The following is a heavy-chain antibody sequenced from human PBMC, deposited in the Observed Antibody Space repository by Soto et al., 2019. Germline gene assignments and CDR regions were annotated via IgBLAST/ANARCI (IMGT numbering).Heavy chain of an antibody. Sequence: EVQLVESGGGLVKPGGSLRLSCAASGFTFSSYSMNWVRQAPGKGLEWVSSISSSSSYIYYADSVKGRFTISTDNAKNSLYLQMNSLRAEDTAVYYCALARAYLPYFRIWGQGTLVTVSS. CDR1: GFTFSSYS. CDR3: ALARAYLPYFRI. V-gene: IGHV3-21*01. D-gene: IGHD1-26*01. CDR2: ISSSSSYI. J-gene: IGHJ4*02.